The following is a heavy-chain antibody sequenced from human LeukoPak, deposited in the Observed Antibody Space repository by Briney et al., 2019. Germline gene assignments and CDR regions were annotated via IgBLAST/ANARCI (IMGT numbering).Heavy chain of an antibody. CDR1: GYSITSTYW. Sequence: PSETLSLTCAVSGYSITSTYWWGWIRQTPGRGLEWIGSLHHSGSTSYSPSLKSRVTISVDTSKNQFSLRLSSATAADTAVYCCARVGGDDSTGHYSVDYWGQGTLVTVSS. D-gene: IGHD3-22*01. CDR2: LHHSGST. V-gene: IGHV4-38-2*01. J-gene: IGHJ4*02. CDR3: ARVGGDDSTGHYSVDY.